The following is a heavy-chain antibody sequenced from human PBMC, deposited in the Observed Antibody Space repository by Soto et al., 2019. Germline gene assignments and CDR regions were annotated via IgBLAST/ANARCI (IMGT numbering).Heavy chain of an antibody. D-gene: IGHD3-10*01. CDR3: ARVWGGAFDI. CDR1: GGCFSGYY. Sequence: SETLSLTCAVYGGCFSGYYWSWIRQPPGKGLEWIGYIYYSGSTNYNPSLKSRVTISVDTSKNQFSLKLSSVTAADTAVYYCARVWGGAFDIWGQGTMVTVSS. V-gene: IGHV4-59*01. J-gene: IGHJ3*02. CDR2: IYYSGST.